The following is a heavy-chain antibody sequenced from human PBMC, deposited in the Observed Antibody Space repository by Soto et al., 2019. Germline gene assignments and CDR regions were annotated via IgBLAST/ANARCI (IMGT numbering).Heavy chain of an antibody. CDR2: ISYDGSNE. CDR3: AKDPRANYYDSSAYYPNFDY. V-gene: IGHV3-30*18. Sequence: PGGSLRLSCAASGFTFSSYGMHWVRQAPGKGLEWVAVISYDGSNEYYADSVKGRFTISRDHSKNTLYLQMNSLRAEDTAVYYCAKDPRANYYDSSAYYPNFDYWGQGTLVTVSS. CDR1: GFTFSSYG. J-gene: IGHJ4*02. D-gene: IGHD3-22*01.